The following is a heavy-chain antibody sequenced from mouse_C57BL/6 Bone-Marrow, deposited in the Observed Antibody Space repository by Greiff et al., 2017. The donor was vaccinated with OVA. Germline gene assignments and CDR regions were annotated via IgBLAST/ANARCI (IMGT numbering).Heavy chain of an antibody. CDR2: IDPENGDT. D-gene: IGHD1-1*01. J-gene: IGHJ4*01. Sequence: VQLQQSGAELVRPGASVKLSCTASGFNIKDDYMHWVKQRPEQGLEWIGWIDPENGDTEYASKFQGKAPITADTSSNTAYLQLSSLTSEDTAVYYCTTITTVVATEAMDYWGQGTSVTVSS. V-gene: IGHV14-4*01. CDR1: GFNIKDDY. CDR3: TTITTVVATEAMDY.